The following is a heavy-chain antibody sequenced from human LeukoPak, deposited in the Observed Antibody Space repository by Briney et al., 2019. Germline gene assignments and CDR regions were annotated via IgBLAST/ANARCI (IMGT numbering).Heavy chain of an antibody. CDR1: GFTFSTSW. Sequence: PGGSLRLSCAASGFTFSTSWMSWVRQAPGKGLEWVANIQQDGSAKYYVDSVKGRFTISRDNAKNSLYLQMNSLRAEDTAVYYCARESKGRSKIDYWGQGTLVTVSS. J-gene: IGHJ4*02. V-gene: IGHV3-7*01. CDR2: IQQDGSAK. D-gene: IGHD4-17*01. CDR3: ARESKGRSKIDY.